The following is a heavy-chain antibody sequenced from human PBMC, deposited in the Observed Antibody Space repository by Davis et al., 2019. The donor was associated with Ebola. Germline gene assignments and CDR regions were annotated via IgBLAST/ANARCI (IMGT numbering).Heavy chain of an antibody. D-gene: IGHD3-22*01. CDR2: IIPIFGTA. V-gene: IGHV1-69*06. CDR3: ARSHHYFDSSGYYL. CDR1: GGTFSSYA. Sequence: SVKVSCKASGGTFSSYAISWVRQAPGQGLEWMGGIIPIFGTANYAQKFQGRVTITADKSTSTAYMELSSLRSEDTAVYYCARSHHYFDSSGYYLWGQGTLVTVSS. J-gene: IGHJ5*02.